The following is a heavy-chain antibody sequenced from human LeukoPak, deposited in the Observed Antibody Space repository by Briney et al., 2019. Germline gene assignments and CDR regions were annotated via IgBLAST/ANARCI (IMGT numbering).Heavy chain of an antibody. CDR2: INSDGSST. V-gene: IGHV3-74*01. CDR1: GFTFSSYW. J-gene: IGHJ6*02. Sequence: GGSLRLSCAASGFTFSSYWMHWVRQAPGKGLVWVSRINSDGSSTSYADSVKGRFTISRDNAENTLYLQMNSLRAKDTAVYYCARERVVVTAIEDCYYGMDVWGQGTTVTVSS. D-gene: IGHD2-21*02. CDR3: ARERVVVTAIEDCYYGMDV.